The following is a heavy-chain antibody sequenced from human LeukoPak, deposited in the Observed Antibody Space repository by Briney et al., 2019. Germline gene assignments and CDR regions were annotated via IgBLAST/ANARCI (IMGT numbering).Heavy chain of an antibody. V-gene: IGHV5-10-1*01. CDR1: GYNFTSYW. CDR3: ARDYSRSRFDY. Sequence: GASLRICCKGSGYNFTSYWISWVRQMPGKGLEWMGTIDPSDSYNNYSPSFQRHVPISAEKSISTADLQWSSLKASDTAMYYCARDYSRSRFDYWGQGTLVSVSS. CDR2: IDPSDSYN. J-gene: IGHJ4*02. D-gene: IGHD6-6*01.